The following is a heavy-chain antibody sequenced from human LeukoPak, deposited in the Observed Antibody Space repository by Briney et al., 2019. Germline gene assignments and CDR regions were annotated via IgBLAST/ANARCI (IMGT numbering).Heavy chain of an antibody. V-gene: IGHV1-18*04. J-gene: IGHJ4*02. CDR3: ARSPYGSGSYSFPRMADY. CDR2: ISAYNGNT. Sequence: ASVKVSCKASRYTLTSYGICGVRQAPGQGLEWMGWISAYNGNTNYAQKLQGRVTMTTDTSTSTGYMELRSLRSDDTAVYYCARSPYGSGSYSFPRMADYWGQGTLVTVSS. D-gene: IGHD3-10*01. CDR1: RYTLTSYG.